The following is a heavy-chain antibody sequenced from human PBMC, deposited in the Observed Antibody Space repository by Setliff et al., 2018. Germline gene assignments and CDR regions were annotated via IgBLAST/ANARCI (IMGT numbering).Heavy chain of an antibody. CDR3: AKSGGYCSSTSCYSYYYYMDV. Sequence: GGSLRLSCAASGFTFSSYGMHWVRQAPGKGLEWVAVIWYDGSNKYYADSVKGRFTISGDNSKNTLYLQMNSLRAEDTAVYYCAKSGGYCSSTSCYSYYYYMDVWGKGTTVTVSS. CDR1: GFTFSSYG. V-gene: IGHV3-33*06. J-gene: IGHJ6*03. D-gene: IGHD2-2*02. CDR2: IWYDGSNK.